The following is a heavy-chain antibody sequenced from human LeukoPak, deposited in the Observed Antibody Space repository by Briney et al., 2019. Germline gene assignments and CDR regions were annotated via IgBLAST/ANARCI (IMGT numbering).Heavy chain of an antibody. J-gene: IGHJ5*02. Sequence: PGGSLRLSCAASGFTFSSYEMNWVRQAPGKGLERVSYVSSSGSTIYYADSVKGRFTISRDNAKNSLYLQMNSLRAEDTAVYYCARERPGYCSGGSCYGGGYDPWGQGTLVTVSS. CDR3: ARERPGYCSGGSCYGGGYDP. CDR1: GFTFSSYE. D-gene: IGHD2-15*01. V-gene: IGHV3-48*03. CDR2: VSSSGSTI.